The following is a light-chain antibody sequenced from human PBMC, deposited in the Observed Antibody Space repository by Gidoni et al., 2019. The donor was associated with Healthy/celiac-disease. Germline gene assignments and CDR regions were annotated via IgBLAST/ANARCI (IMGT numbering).Light chain of an antibody. Sequence: EIVLTQSPGTLSLSPGERATLPCRASQRVRSSYLAWYQQKPGQAPRLLIYGASSRATGIPDRFSGSGSGTDFTLTISRLEPEDFAVYYCQQYSSSPITFGQGTRLEIK. V-gene: IGKV3-20*01. CDR2: GAS. CDR1: QRVRSSY. J-gene: IGKJ5*01. CDR3: QQYSSSPIT.